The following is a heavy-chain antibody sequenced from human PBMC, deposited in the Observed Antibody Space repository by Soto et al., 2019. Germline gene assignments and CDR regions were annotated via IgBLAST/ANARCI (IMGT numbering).Heavy chain of an antibody. V-gene: IGHV4-31*03. Sequence: SETLSHTCPVSGDSISRGASYCRWIRQHSGKGLEWIGYIYYSGSTYYNPSLKSRVTISVDTSKNQFSLKLSSVTAADTAVYYCAREANFCSGGSCCTDYYYYYMDVWGKGTTVTVSS. J-gene: IGHJ6*03. CDR3: AREANFCSGGSCCTDYYYYYMDV. CDR1: GDSISRGASY. CDR2: IYYSGST. D-gene: IGHD2-15*01.